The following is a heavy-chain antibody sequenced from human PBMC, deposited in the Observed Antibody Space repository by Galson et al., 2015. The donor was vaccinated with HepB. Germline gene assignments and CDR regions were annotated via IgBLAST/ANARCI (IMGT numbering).Heavy chain of an antibody. CDR1: GGTFSNYD. CDR2: IIPIFGSA. Sequence: SVKVSCKASGGTFSNYDINWLRQAPGQGLEWMGGIIPIFGSASYAQKFEGRVTITADESTGTAYMELDSLTFEDTAVYYCARGYCDRDSCLTYNWFDPWGQGTLVTVSS. CDR3: ARGYCDRDSCLTYNWFDP. D-gene: IGHD3-9*01. V-gene: IGHV1-69*13. J-gene: IGHJ5*02.